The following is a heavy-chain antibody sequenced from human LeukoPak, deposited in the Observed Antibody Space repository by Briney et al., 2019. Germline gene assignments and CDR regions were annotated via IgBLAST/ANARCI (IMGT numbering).Heavy chain of an antibody. CDR2: IYHSGST. CDR1: GYSISSGYY. Sequence: PSETLSLTCAVSGYSISSGYYWGWIRPPPGKGLEWIGSIYHSGSTYYNPSLKSRVTISVDTSKNQFSLKLSSVTAADTAVYYCARDLYGDYGVHYYYYMDVWGKGTTVTVSS. D-gene: IGHD4-17*01. J-gene: IGHJ6*03. CDR3: ARDLYGDYGVHYYYYMDV. V-gene: IGHV4-38-2*02.